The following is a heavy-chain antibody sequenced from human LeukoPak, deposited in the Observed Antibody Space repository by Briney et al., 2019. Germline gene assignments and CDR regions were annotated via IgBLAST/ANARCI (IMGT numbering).Heavy chain of an antibody. CDR3: ASQAGYSSSWYYYYYGMDV. CDR2: MNPNSGNT. D-gene: IGHD6-13*01. CDR1: GYTFTSYD. V-gene: IGHV1-8*01. Sequence: GASVKVSCKASGYTFTSYDINWVRQATRQGLEWMGWMNPNSGNTGYAQKFQGRVTMTRNTSISTAYMELSSLRSEDTAVYYCASQAGYSSSWYYYYYGMDVWGQGTTVTVSS. J-gene: IGHJ6*02.